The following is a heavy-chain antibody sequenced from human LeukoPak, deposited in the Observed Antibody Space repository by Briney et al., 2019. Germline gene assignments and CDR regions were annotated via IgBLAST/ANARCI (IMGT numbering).Heavy chain of an antibody. J-gene: IGHJ4*02. CDR3: ARGLKGYCSSTSCYRVGHYFDY. D-gene: IGHD2-2*02. V-gene: IGHV3-72*01. CDR1: GGSISSSSYY. Sequence: LSLTCTVSGGSISSSSYYWGWIRQAPGKGLEWVGRTRNKANSYTTEYAASVKGRFTISRDDSKNSLYLQMNSLKTEDTAVYYCARGLKGYCSSTSCYRVGHYFDYWGQGTLVTVSS. CDR2: TRNKANSYTT.